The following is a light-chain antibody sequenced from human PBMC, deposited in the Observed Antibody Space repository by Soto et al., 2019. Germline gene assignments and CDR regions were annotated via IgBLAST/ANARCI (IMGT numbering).Light chain of an antibody. CDR2: YDD. V-gene: IGLV1-36*01. CDR3: AAWDGSLNAFV. CDR1: SSNIRKNG. J-gene: IGLJ1*01. Sequence: QPVLTQPPSVSEVPRQRVTISCSGSSSNIRKNGVNWYQQLPGKAPKLLIYYDDLLPSGVSDRFSGSKSGTSASLAISGLQSEDEADYYCAAWDGSLNAFVFGTGTKLTVL.